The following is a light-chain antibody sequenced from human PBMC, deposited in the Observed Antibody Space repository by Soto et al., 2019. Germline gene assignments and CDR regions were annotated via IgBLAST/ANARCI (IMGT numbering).Light chain of an antibody. CDR3: QQYYGDWT. J-gene: IGKJ1*01. CDR2: KAS. V-gene: IGKV1-5*03. CDR1: QSISSW. Sequence: DIQMTQYPSTLSASVGDRVIMTCRAMQSISSWLAWYQQKPGQAPKLLISKASNLESGVPSRFSGSGSGTEFSLTVSSLQPDDFATYYCQQYYGDWTFGQGTKVEIK.